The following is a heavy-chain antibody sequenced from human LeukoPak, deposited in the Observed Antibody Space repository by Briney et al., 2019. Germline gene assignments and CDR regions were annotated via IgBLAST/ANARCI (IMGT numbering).Heavy chain of an antibody. Sequence: PSETLSLTCIVSGGSISSISSNNYHWGWIRQPPGKGLEWIGSIYYSGSTYYNPSLKSRVTISVDTSKNQFSLELSSVTAADTALYYCAREMGVVTAHGIDVWGRGTTVTVSS. CDR1: GGSISSISSNNYH. J-gene: IGHJ6*02. CDR2: IYYSGST. CDR3: AREMGVVTAHGIDV. D-gene: IGHD4-23*01. V-gene: IGHV4-39*02.